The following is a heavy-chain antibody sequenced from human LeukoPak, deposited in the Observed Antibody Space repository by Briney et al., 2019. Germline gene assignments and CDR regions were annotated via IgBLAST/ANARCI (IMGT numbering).Heavy chain of an antibody. V-gene: IGHV3-66*01. D-gene: IGHD3-10*01. Sequence: GGSLRLSCAASGFAVSNNYMPWVRQAPGKGLEWVSVIYDGGDTYYADSVKGRFTISRDNSKNTLYLQMNSLRAEDTAVYYCARAGPYYSDSGSSFDYWGHGTLVTVSS. CDR3: ARAGPYYSDSGSSFDY. CDR2: IYDGGDT. J-gene: IGHJ4*01. CDR1: GFAVSNNY.